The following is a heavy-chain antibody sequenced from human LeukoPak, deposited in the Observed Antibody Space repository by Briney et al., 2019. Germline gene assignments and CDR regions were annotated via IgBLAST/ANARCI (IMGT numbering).Heavy chain of an antibody. J-gene: IGHJ4*02. CDR3: AKDEGDSSGYFDY. D-gene: IGHD3-22*01. V-gene: IGHV3-23*01. CDR1: GFTFSSYA. CDR2: ISGSGGST. Sequence: GGSLRLSCAASGFTFSSYAMSWVRQAPGKGLEWVSAISGSGGSTYYADSVKGRFTISRDNPKNTLYLQMNSLRAEDTAVYYCAKDEGDSSGYFDYWGQGTLVTVSS.